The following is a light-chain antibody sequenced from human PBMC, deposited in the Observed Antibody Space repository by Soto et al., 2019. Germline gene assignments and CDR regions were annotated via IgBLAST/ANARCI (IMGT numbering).Light chain of an antibody. CDR2: DVS. J-gene: IGLJ2*01. CDR3: SSYTSSSTLVV. Sequence: QSALTQPASVSGSLGQSITNSCTGTSSDVGGYNYVSWYQQHPGKAPKLMIYDVSNRPSGVSNRFSGSKSGNTASLTISGLQAEDEADYYCSSYTSSSTLVVFGGGTKLTVL. CDR1: SSDVGGYNY. V-gene: IGLV2-14*01.